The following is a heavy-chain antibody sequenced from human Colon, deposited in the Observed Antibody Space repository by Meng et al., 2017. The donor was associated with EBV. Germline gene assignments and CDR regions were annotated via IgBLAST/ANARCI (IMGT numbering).Heavy chain of an antibody. D-gene: IGHD3-10*01. CDR1: GFSLSTSGVG. J-gene: IGHJ4*02. Sequence: QITLKESVPTLVKPTQTLTLTCTFSGFSLSTSGVGVGWIRQPPGKALEWLALIYWDDDKRYRPSLKSRLTITKDTSKNEVVLTMTNMDPVDTATYFCALNHYVSGSYYQFGYWGQGTLVTVSS. V-gene: IGHV2-5*02. CDR2: IYWDDDK. CDR3: ALNHYVSGSYYQFGY.